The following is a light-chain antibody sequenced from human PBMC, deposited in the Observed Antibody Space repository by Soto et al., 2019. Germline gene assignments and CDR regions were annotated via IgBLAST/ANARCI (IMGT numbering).Light chain of an antibody. V-gene: IGKV3-15*01. J-gene: IGKJ4*01. Sequence: EIVMTQSPATLSVSPGERATLSCSASQSVSVNLAWYQQKPGQPPRLLIYGASTRATGIPARFSGSGSGTEFTLTINSLQSEDFAVYYCQQDNNWPPLTFGGGTKVDIK. CDR2: GAS. CDR1: QSVSVN. CDR3: QQDNNWPPLT.